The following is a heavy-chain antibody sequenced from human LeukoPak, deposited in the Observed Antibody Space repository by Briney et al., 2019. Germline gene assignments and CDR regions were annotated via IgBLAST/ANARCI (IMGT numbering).Heavy chain of an antibody. CDR3: ARFPGYYDSSGYYMSFDY. D-gene: IGHD3-22*01. J-gene: IGHJ4*02. V-gene: IGHV4-30-4*08. CDR1: GGSISSGDYY. CDR2: IYYSGST. Sequence: PSETLSLTCTVSGGSISSGDYYWSWIRQPPGRGLEWIGYIYYSGSTYYNPSLKSRVTISVDTSKNQFSLKLSSVTAADTAVYYCARFPGYYDSSGYYMSFDYWGQGTLVTVSS.